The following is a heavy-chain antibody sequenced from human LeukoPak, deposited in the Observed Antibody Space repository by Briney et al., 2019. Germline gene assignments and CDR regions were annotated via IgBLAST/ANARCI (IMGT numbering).Heavy chain of an antibody. Sequence: ASVKVSCKASGYTFTSYDINWVRHATGQGLEWMGWMNPNSGNTGYAQKFQGRVTMTRNTSISKAYMELSSLRSEDTAVYYCARVDARIAALYWGQGTLVTVSS. J-gene: IGHJ4*02. CDR1: GYTFTSYD. CDR3: ARVDARIAALY. D-gene: IGHD6-6*01. CDR2: MNPNSGNT. V-gene: IGHV1-8*01.